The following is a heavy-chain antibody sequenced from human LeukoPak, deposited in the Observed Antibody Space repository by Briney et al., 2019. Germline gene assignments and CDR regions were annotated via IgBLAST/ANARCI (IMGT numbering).Heavy chain of an antibody. V-gene: IGHV3-48*03. CDR1: GFSFSGYA. J-gene: IGHJ6*04. CDR2: ISSSGSTI. Sequence: GGSLRLSCSASGFSFSGYALSWVRQAPGKGLEWVSYISSSGSTIYYADSVKGRFTISRDNAKNSLYLQMNSLRAEDTAVYYCAELGITMIGGVWGKGTTVTISS. D-gene: IGHD3-10*02. CDR3: AELGITMIGGV.